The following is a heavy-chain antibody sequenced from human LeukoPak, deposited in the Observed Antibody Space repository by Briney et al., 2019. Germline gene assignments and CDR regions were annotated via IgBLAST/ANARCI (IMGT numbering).Heavy chain of an antibody. D-gene: IGHD2-15*01. J-gene: IGHJ4*02. CDR2: ISGSGGST. Sequence: GGSLRLSCAASGFTFSSYGIHWVRQAPGKGLEWVSAISGSGGSTYYADSVKGRFTISRDNSKNTLYLQMNSLRAEDTAVYYCATPHQTVGWSTGYYFDYWGQGTLVTVSS. CDR1: GFTFSSYG. V-gene: IGHV3-23*01. CDR3: ATPHQTVGWSTGYYFDY.